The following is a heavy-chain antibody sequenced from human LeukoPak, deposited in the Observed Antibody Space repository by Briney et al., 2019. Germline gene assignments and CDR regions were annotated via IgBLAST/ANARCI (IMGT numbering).Heavy chain of an antibody. D-gene: IGHD5-24*01. V-gene: IGHV3-72*01. CDR1: GFSFSDHY. Sequence: PGGSLRLSCAASGFSFSDHYMDWVRQAPGKGLEWVGRIKNKANSYITEYAASVQGRFTISRDDSQDSLYLQMNSLKTEDTAVYYCATIRGWLGYWGQGTLSPSPQ. J-gene: IGHJ4*02. CDR3: ATIRGWLGY. CDR2: IKNKANSYIT.